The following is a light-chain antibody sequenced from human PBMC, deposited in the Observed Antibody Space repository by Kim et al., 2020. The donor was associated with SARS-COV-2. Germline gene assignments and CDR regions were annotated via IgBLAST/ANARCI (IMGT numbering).Light chain of an antibody. CDR2: YDS. CDR1: NIGSKR. J-gene: IGLJ3*02. Sequence: PGKTARITCGGNNIGSKRVQWYQQKPGQAPVLVIYYDSDRPSGIPERFSGSNSGNTATLTISRVEAGDEADYYCQVWDSSSDHRVFGGGTQLTVL. CDR3: QVWDSSSDHRV. V-gene: IGLV3-21*04.